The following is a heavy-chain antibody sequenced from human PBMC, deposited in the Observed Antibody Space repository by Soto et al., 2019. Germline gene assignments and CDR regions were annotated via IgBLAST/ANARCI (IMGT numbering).Heavy chain of an antibody. Sequence: KSSETLSLTCSVSGVSISSYYWSWVRQSPGKGLEWIGFVHYSGGTNYKSSLQSRVTMSIETSKNQFYLKVDSVTAADTAVYYCIGTTREFDIWGQGTLVTVS. CDR2: VHYSGGT. CDR3: IGTTREFDI. D-gene: IGHD6-6*01. J-gene: IGHJ3*02. V-gene: IGHV4-59*01. CDR1: GVSISSYY.